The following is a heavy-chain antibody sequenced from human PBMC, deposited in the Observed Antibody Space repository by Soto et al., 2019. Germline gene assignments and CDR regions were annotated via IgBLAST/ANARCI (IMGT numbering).Heavy chain of an antibody. Sequence: GGSLRLSCAASGFTFSSYSMSWVRQAPGKGLEWVSSISSSSSYIYYADSVKGRFTISRDNAKNSLYLQMNSLRAEDTAVYYCAGDPSLARYFDYWGQGTLVTVSS. J-gene: IGHJ4*02. CDR2: ISSSSSYI. CDR3: AGDPSLARYFDY. D-gene: IGHD6-6*01. V-gene: IGHV3-21*01. CDR1: GFTFSSYS.